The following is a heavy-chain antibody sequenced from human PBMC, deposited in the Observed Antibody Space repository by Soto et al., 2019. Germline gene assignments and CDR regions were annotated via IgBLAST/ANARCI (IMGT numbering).Heavy chain of an antibody. CDR2: IYSGGAT. Sequence: EVQLVESGGGLIQPGGSLRLSCAGSGFTVSNNYMSWVRQAPEKGLEWVSLIYSGGATYYADSVKGRFTISRDNSKNTVYLQMNSLRAEDTAIYYCARGLGNGDFGDPGDYWGQGTLVTVSS. D-gene: IGHD4-17*01. V-gene: IGHV3-53*01. CDR1: GFTVSNNY. J-gene: IGHJ4*02. CDR3: ARGLGNGDFGDPGDY.